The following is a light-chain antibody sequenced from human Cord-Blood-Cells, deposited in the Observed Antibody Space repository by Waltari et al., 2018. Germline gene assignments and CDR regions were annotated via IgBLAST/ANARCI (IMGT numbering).Light chain of an antibody. CDR3: QQYGSSLIT. V-gene: IGKV3-20*01. J-gene: IGKJ5*01. Sequence: EIVLTQSPGTLSLSPGERSTLSCRASQSVSSSYLAWYQQKPGQAPRLLISCASIRATGIPDRFSGSGSGTDFTLTIRRLEPEDFAVYYCQQYGSSLITFGQGTRLEIK. CDR2: CAS. CDR1: QSVSSSY.